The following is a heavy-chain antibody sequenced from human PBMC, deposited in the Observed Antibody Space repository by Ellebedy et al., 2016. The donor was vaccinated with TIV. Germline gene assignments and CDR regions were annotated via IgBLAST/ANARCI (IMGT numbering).Heavy chain of an antibody. J-gene: IGHJ4*02. V-gene: IGHV3-74*01. CDR2: IKTDGSAT. Sequence: GGSLRLXXAASGFTFTNHYIHWVRQAPGQGLVWVSRIKTDGSATLYADSVKGRFTISRDNAKKTVYLQMNSLRAEDTAVYYCARETFYEPWAALDYWGQGTLVTVSS. D-gene: IGHD3-3*01. CDR1: GFTFTNHY. CDR3: ARETFYEPWAALDY.